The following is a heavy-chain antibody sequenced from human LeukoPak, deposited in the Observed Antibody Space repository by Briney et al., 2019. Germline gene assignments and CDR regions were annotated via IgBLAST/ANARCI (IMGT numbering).Heavy chain of an antibody. CDR2: IYYSGST. V-gene: IGHV4-59*01. CDR1: GGSISSYY. J-gene: IGHJ3*02. Sequence: PSETLSLTCTVSGGSISSYYWSWIRQPPGKGLEWIGYIYYSGSTNYNPSLKSRVTISVDTSKNQFSLKLSSVTAADTAVYYCARAYGDGYNWATHWYFDIWGQGTMVTVSS. CDR3: ARAYGDGYNWATHWYFDI. D-gene: IGHD5-24*01.